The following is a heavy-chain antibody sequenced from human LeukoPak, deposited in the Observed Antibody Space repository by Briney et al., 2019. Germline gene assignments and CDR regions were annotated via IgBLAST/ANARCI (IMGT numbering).Heavy chain of an antibody. CDR3: AKDFTDYGDSYFDY. Sequence: PGGSLRLSCAASGFTFSSYAMSWVRQAPGKGLEWVSAISGSGGSTYYAGSVEGRFTISRDNSKNTLYLQMNSLRAEDTAVYYCAKDFTDYGDSYFDYWGQGTLVTVSS. CDR1: GFTFSSYA. J-gene: IGHJ4*02. D-gene: IGHD4-17*01. V-gene: IGHV3-23*01. CDR2: ISGSGGST.